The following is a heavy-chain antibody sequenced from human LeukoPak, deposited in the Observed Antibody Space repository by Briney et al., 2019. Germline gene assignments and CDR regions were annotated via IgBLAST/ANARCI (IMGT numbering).Heavy chain of an antibody. V-gene: IGHV1-69*13. Sequence: SGKVSCKASGGTFSSYAISWVRQAPGQGLEWMGGIIPIFGTANYAQKFQGRVTITADESTSTAYMELSSLRSEDTAVYYCATTYYYFWSGHGDYWGQGTLVTVSS. CDR1: GGTFSSYA. CDR2: IIPIFGTA. J-gene: IGHJ4*02. CDR3: ATTYYYFWSGHGDY. D-gene: IGHD3-3*01.